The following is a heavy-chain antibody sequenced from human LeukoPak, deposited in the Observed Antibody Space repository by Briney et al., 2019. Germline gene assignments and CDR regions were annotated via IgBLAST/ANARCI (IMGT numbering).Heavy chain of an antibody. J-gene: IGHJ4*02. CDR2: INSDGSGT. CDR3: AREVGSGNSDRYFDY. CDR1: GFTFGRYW. D-gene: IGHD3-10*01. Sequence: GGSLRLSCVASGFTFGRYWMSWVRQAPGKGLVWVSRINSDGSGTNYADSVKGRFTISRDNSNNTLYLQMKSLRAEDTAVYYCAREVGSGNSDRYFDYWGQGTLVTVSS. V-gene: IGHV3-74*01.